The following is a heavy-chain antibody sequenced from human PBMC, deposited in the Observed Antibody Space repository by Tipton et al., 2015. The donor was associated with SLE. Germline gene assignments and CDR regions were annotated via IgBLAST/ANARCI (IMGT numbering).Heavy chain of an antibody. CDR2: LYHSGTT. Sequence: TLSLTCAVSGYSISSDYYWGWIRQPPGKGLECIGSLYHSGTTYYNPSLKSRVTISVDTSKNEFSLRMTSVTAGDTAVYFCARDTIEMGGFLLGYMDVWGKGTTVTVSS. CDR1: GYSISSDYY. V-gene: IGHV4-38-2*02. CDR3: ARDTIEMGGFLLGYMDV. D-gene: IGHD5-24*01. J-gene: IGHJ6*03.